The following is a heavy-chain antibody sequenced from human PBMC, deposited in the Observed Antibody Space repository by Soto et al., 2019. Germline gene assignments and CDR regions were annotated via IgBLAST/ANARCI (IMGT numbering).Heavy chain of an antibody. CDR3: ARDYSSSWYRWFNP. J-gene: IGHJ5*02. D-gene: IGHD6-13*01. V-gene: IGHV1-18*01. CDR1: GYTFTTYS. Sequence: VASVKVSCKASGYTFTTYSISWVRQAPGQGLEWMGWISAYNGNTNYAQKVQGRVTMTTDTSTSTAYMELRSLRSDDTAVYYCARDYSSSWYRWFNPWGQGTLVTVSS. CDR2: ISAYNGNT.